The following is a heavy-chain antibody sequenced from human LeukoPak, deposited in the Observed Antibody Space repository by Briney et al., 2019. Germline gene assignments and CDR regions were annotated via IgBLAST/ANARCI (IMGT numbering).Heavy chain of an antibody. CDR1: GGSISSTTYY. D-gene: IGHD4-11*01. V-gene: IGHV4-39*07. J-gene: IGHJ4*02. Sequence: SETLSLTCSVSGGSISSTTYYWGWIRQPPGRGLEWIGTIYYSGSTYYNPSLKSRVTISVDTPKNQFSLKLSSVTAADTAVYYCARGPTVKYFDYWGQGTLVTVSS. CDR3: ARGPTVKYFDY. CDR2: IYYSGST.